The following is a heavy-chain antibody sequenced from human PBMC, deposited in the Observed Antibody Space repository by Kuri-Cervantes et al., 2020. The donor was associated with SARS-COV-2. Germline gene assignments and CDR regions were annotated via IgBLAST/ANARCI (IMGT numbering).Heavy chain of an antibody. CDR3: VGFYYYDSSCFVANYYYIDF. D-gene: IGHD3-22*01. CDR1: GGFISSSSYY. Sequence: ESLKISCNVSGGFISSSSYYRGWIRQPPGKGLEWIGIIYYSGSTYYNPSLKSRVTISVDTSKNQFSLKLISVTAADTAVYYCVGFYYYDSSCFVANYYYIDFWGKGTTVTVSS. J-gene: IGHJ6*03. CDR2: IYYSGST. V-gene: IGHV4-39*01.